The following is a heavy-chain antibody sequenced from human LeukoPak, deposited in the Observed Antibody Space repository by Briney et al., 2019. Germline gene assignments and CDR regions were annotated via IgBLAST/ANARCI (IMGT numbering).Heavy chain of an antibody. V-gene: IGHV3-23*01. D-gene: IGHD6-19*01. Sequence: TGGSLRLSCAASGFTFSSYAMSWVRQAPGKGLEWVSAISGSGGSTYYADSVKGRFTISRDDSKNTLYLRMNSLRAEDTAVYYCPKTPYSSGSALSPSFDYWGQGTLVTVSS. J-gene: IGHJ4*02. CDR1: GFTFSSYA. CDR2: ISGSGGST. CDR3: PKTPYSSGSALSPSFDY.